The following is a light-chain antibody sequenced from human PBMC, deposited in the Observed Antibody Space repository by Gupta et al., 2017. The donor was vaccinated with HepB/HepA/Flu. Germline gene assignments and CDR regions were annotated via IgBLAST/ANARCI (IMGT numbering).Light chain of an antibody. V-gene: IGKV2-30*02. J-gene: IGKJ2*01. CDR1: QRPVHSDGSTY. CDR3: GQGSHWPHT. CDR2: KLS. Sequence: VVMTQSPLSWPVTLGQPPSVSCRSSQRPVHSDGSTYLHWLQQRPGQPPRRLIYKLSSWHSGVPDRFSGSGSGTDFTLKISSVASEDVVVYYWGQGSHWPHTFGPGTKLEIK.